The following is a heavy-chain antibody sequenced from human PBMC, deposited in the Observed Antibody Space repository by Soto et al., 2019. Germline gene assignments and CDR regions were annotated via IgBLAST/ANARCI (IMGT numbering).Heavy chain of an antibody. J-gene: IGHJ6*03. Sequence: ASVKVSCKASGYTFTSYYMHWVRQAPGQGLEWMGIINPSGGSTSYAQKFQGRVTMTRDTSTSTVYMELSSLRSEDTAVYYCARGYYDILTGYSPYYYYYMDVWGKGTTVTVSS. V-gene: IGHV1-46*03. CDR2: INPSGGST. CDR3: ARGYYDILTGYSPYYYYYMDV. D-gene: IGHD3-9*01. CDR1: GYTFTSYY.